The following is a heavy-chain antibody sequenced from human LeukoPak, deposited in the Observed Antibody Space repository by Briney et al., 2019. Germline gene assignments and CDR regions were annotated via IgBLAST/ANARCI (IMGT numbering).Heavy chain of an antibody. J-gene: IGHJ4*02. D-gene: IGHD1-14*01. Sequence: SETLSLTCTVSGGSISSGSYYWSWIRQPAGKGLEWIGRIYTSGSTNYNPSLKSRVTISVDTSKNQFSLKLSSATAADTAVYYCARQPPPNRNPAPHDYWGQGTLVTVSS. V-gene: IGHV4-61*02. CDR3: ARQPPPNRNPAPHDY. CDR2: IYTSGST. CDR1: GGSISSGSYY.